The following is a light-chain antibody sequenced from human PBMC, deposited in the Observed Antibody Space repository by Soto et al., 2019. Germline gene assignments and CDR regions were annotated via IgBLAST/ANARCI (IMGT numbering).Light chain of an antibody. CDR1: QSVSSD. V-gene: IGKV3-15*01. CDR2: GAF. CDR3: QQYSNWPQA. J-gene: IGKJ2*01. Sequence: EIVMTQSPATLSVSPGDRATHSCRASQSVSSDLAWYQQKPGQAPRLLIYGAFTRATRIPARFSGSGSGTEFTLTISSLQSEDFAVYYCQQYSNWPQAFGQGTKLEIK.